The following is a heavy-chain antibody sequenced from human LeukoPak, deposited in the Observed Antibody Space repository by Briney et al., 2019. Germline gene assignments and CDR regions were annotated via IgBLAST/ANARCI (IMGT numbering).Heavy chain of an antibody. CDR2: IYHSGTT. J-gene: IGHJ5*02. V-gene: IGHV4-59*12. CDR3: ARHRPEGISSS. Sequence: SETLSLTCTVSGGSISNYYWSWIRQPPGKGLEWIGEIYHSGTTNYNPSLKSRVTISVDKSKNQFSLKLSSVTAADTAVYYCARHRPEGISSSWGQGTLVTVSS. D-gene: IGHD6-13*01. CDR1: GGSISNYY.